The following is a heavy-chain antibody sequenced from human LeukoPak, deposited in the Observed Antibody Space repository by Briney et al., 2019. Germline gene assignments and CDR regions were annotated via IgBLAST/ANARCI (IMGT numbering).Heavy chain of an antibody. CDR3: ARDILAYCGGDCSSGY. J-gene: IGHJ4*02. Sequence: GASVKVSCKASGYTFTSYAMHWVRQAPGQRLEWMGWINAGNGNTKYSQKFQGRVTITRDTSASTAYMELSSLRSEDTAVYYCARDILAYCGGDCSSGYWGQGTLVTVSS. D-gene: IGHD2-21*02. CDR1: GYTFTSYA. V-gene: IGHV1-3*01. CDR2: INAGNGNT.